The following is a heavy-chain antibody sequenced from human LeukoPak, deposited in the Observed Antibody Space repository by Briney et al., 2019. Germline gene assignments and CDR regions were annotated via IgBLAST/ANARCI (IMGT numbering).Heavy chain of an antibody. J-gene: IGHJ1*01. CDR3: ARVPGYYYDSSGYPTGRIYFQH. V-gene: IGHV3-7*01. Sequence: SGGSLRLSCAASGFTLSGYWMSWVRQAPGKGLEWVANIKQDGSEKYYVDSVKGRFTISRDNAKNSLYLQMNSLRAEDTAVYYCARVPGYYYDSSGYPTGRIYFQHWGQGTLVTVSS. CDR1: GFTLSGYW. CDR2: IKQDGSEK. D-gene: IGHD3-22*01.